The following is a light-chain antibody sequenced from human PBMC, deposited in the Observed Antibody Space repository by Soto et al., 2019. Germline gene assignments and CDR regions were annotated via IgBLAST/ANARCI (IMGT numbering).Light chain of an antibody. V-gene: IGLV2-23*01. CDR3: CSYAGSSTYV. Sequence: QSVLTQPASVSGSPGQSITISCTGTSSDVGSYNLVSWYQHHPGKAPELMIYEGSRRPSGVSNRFSGSKSGNTASLTISGLQADDEADYYCCSYAGSSTYVFGTGTKVTVL. J-gene: IGLJ1*01. CDR2: EGS. CDR1: SSDVGSYNL.